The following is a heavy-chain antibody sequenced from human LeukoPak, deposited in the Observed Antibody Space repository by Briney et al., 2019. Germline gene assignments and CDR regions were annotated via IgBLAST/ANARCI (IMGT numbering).Heavy chain of an antibody. D-gene: IGHD6-19*01. J-gene: IGHJ4*02. V-gene: IGHV4-59*08. Sequence: PSETLSLTCTVSGGSMSPYHWGWIRQPPGKGLEWTGYIYYSGSTNYNPSLKSRVTISVDTSKNQFSLRLSSVTAADTAIYYCARAVSGRFDYWGQGTLVTVSS. CDR1: GGSMSPYH. CDR3: ARAVSGRFDY. CDR2: IYYSGST.